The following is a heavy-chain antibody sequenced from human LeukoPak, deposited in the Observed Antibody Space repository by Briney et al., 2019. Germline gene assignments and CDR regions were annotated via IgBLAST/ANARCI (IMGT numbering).Heavy chain of an antibody. CDR2: IYSGGTT. J-gene: IGHJ4*02. Sequence: PGRSLRLSCAASGFTFSSYGMHWVRQAPGKGLEWVSLIYSGGTTYYADSVKGRFTISRDNSKNTVSLQMNSLRVDDTAMYYCASTIFGAGTNWGQGTLVTVSS. CDR3: ASTIFGAGTN. CDR1: GFTFSSYG. D-gene: IGHD3-3*01. V-gene: IGHV3-NL1*01.